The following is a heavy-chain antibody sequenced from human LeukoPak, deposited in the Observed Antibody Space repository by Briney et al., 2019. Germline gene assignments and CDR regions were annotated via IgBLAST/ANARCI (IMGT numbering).Heavy chain of an antibody. CDR3: ARERASSSLPRIDY. V-gene: IGHV4-34*01. J-gene: IGHJ4*02. Sequence: SETLSLTCAVYGGSFSGYYWSWIRQPPGKGLEGIGSIYYSGSTYYNPSLKSRVTISVDTSKNQFSLKLSSVTAADTAVYYCARERASSSLPRIDYWGQGTLVTVSS. CDR1: GGSFSGYY. D-gene: IGHD2-21*01. CDR2: IYYSGST.